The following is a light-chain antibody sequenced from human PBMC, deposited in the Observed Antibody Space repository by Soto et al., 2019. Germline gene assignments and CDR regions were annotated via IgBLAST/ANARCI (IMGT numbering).Light chain of an antibody. CDR3: QQANSFPLA. Sequence: DIQMTQSPSSVSASVGDRVTITCRASQDINRWLAWYQHKPGQVPELLIYAASSLQNGVPPRFSGSGSGTDFTLTISSLQPEDFATYYCQQANSFPLAFGGGTKVEIK. CDR1: QDINRW. J-gene: IGKJ4*01. CDR2: AAS. V-gene: IGKV1-12*01.